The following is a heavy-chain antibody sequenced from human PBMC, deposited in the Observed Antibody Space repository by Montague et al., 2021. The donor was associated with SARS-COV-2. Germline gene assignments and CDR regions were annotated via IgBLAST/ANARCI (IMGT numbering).Heavy chain of an antibody. D-gene: IGHD2-15*01. J-gene: IGHJ5*02. CDR1: GGSISSYY. Sequence: SETLSLTCTVSGGSISSYYWSWIRQPPAKGLEWIGYIYYSGSTNYNPSLKSRVTISVDTSKNQFSLKLSPVTAAATAVYYCARLEAGDCSGGSCYSSWFDPWGQGTLVTVSS. CDR2: IYYSGST. CDR3: ARLEAGDCSGGSCYSSWFDP. V-gene: IGHV4-59*08.